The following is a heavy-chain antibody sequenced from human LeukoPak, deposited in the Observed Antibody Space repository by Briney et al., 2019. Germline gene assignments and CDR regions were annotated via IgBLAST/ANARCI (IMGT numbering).Heavy chain of an antibody. CDR2: IKPSDGFT. CDR3: GREIEGTTDY. D-gene: IGHD1-7*01. J-gene: IGHJ4*02. Sequence: ASVKVSCKASGYTFTSYYVHWVRQAPGQGLGWMGVIKPSDGFTSYAQKFQGRLTVTRDMSTSTVYMELNSLRSEDTAVYFCGREIEGTTDYWGQRTLVTVSS. CDR1: GYTFTSYY. V-gene: IGHV1-46*01.